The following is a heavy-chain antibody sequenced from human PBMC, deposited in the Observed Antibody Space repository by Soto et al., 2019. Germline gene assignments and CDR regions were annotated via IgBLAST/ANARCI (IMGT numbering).Heavy chain of an antibody. V-gene: IGHV1-69*04. J-gene: IGHJ6*03. CDR3: AREACSGGSCYSYYYYYMDV. CDR2: IIPILGIA. D-gene: IGHD2-15*01. Sequence: ASVKVSCKASGGTFSSYTISWVRQAPGQGLEWMGRIIPILGIANYAQKFQGRVTITADKSTSTAYMELSSLRSEDTAVYYCAREACSGGSCYSYYYYYMDVWGKGTTVTVSS. CDR1: GGTFSSYT.